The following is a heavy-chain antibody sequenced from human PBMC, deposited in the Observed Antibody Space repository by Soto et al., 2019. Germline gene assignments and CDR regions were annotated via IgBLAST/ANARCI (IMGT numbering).Heavy chain of an antibody. J-gene: IGHJ6*02. Sequence: QVQLEQSGAEVKKPGSSVKVSCKASGGTFSNSAISWVRQAPGQGLEWMGGIMPIFRTPDYAQKFQGRVTITAAXXXXXAYMELSGLRSEXXAXXXCARDXDRLXXXGNYYYIMDVWGQGTTVTVSS. CDR3: ARDXDRLXXXGNYYYIMDV. CDR2: IMPIFRTP. V-gene: IGHV1-69*12. CDR1: GGTFSNSA. D-gene: IGHD6-25*01.